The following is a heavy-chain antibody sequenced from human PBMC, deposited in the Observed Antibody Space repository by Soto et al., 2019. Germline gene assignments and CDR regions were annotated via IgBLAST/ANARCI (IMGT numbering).Heavy chain of an antibody. Sequence: PSETLSLTCTVSGGSISGYYWSWIRQSPGKGLEWIGYIHYSGSTNYNPSLKSRVTISVDTSKNQLSLKLSSVTAADTAVYYCARGSAPGTKSPLDFRGQGTLVTGSS. CDR1: GGSISGYY. D-gene: IGHD6-13*01. V-gene: IGHV4-59*01. J-gene: IGHJ4*02. CDR3: ARGSAPGTKSPLDF. CDR2: IHYSGST.